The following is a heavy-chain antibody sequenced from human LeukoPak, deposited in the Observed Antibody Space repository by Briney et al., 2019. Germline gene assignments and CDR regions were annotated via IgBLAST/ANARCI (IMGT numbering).Heavy chain of an antibody. V-gene: IGHV3-15*01. J-gene: IGHJ4*02. CDR3: TTIRGFCSGRSCLGY. CDR1: GFTFSHAW. Sequence: PGGSLRLSCAVPGFTFSHAWMSWVRQAPGKGLEWVGRIKSKIDGGTTDYGAPVKGRFTISRDDSKNTLYLQMNSLKSEDTAVYYCTTIRGFCSGRSCLGYWGQGTLVTVSS. D-gene: IGHD2-15*01. CDR2: IKSKIDGGTT.